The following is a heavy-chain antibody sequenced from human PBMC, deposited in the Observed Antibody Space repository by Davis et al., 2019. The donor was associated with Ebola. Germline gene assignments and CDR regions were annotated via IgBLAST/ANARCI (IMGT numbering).Heavy chain of an antibody. CDR1: GYTFTIYY. V-gene: IGHV1-46*03. J-gene: IGHJ6*02. CDR3: AREVIVVVTAAQDGYYYYGMDV. Sequence: AASVKVSCKASGYTFTIYYMHWVRQAPGQGLEWMGIINPSGGSTSYAQKFQGRVTMTRDTSTSTVYMELSSLRSEDTAVYYCAREVIVVVTAAQDGYYYYGMDVWGQGTTVTVSS. D-gene: IGHD2-21*02. CDR2: INPSGGST.